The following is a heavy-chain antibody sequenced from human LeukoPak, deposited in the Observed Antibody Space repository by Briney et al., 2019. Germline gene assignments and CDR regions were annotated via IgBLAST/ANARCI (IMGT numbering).Heavy chain of an antibody. CDR3: MCRVRYSYGKLGHFDY. V-gene: IGHV3-15*01. J-gene: IGHJ4*02. CDR2: IKSKTDGGTT. D-gene: IGHD5-18*01. CDR1: GFTFSSYA. Sequence: GGSLRLSCAASGFTFSSYAMHWVRQAPGKGLEWVGRIKSKTDGGTTDYAAPVKGRFTISRDDSKNTLYLQMNSLKTEDTAVYYCMCRVRYSYGKLGHFDYWGQGTLVTVSS.